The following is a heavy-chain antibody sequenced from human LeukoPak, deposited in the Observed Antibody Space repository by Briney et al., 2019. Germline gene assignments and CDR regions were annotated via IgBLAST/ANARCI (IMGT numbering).Heavy chain of an antibody. J-gene: IGHJ5*02. CDR1: GGTFSSYA. V-gene: IGHV1-69*13. CDR3: ARGYDFWSGYYSWFDP. D-gene: IGHD3-3*01. Sequence: SVKVSCKASGGTFSSYAISWVRQAPGQGLEWMGGIIPIFGTANYAQKFQGRVTITADESTSTAYMELSSLRSEDAAVYYCARGYDFWSGYYSWFDPWGQGTLVTVSS. CDR2: IIPIFGTA.